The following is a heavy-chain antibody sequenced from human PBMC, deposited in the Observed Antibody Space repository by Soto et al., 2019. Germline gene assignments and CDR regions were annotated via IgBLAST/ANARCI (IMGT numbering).Heavy chain of an antibody. CDR2: IYYSGST. V-gene: IGHV4-30-4*01. CDR1: GGSISSGDYY. D-gene: IGHD3-22*01. Sequence: ASETLSLTCTVSGGSISSGDYYWSWIRQPPGKGLEWIGCIYYSGSTYYNPSLKSRVTISVDTSKNQFSLKLSSVTAADTAVYYCARAWAVVVINGYFDLWGRGTLVTVSS. CDR3: ARAWAVVVINGYFDL. J-gene: IGHJ2*01.